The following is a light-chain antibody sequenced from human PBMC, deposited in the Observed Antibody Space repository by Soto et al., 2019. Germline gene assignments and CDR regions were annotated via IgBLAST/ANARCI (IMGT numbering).Light chain of an antibody. J-gene: IGLJ1*01. CDR3: SSKTSSSSPFV. CDR2: EVS. Sequence: QSALTQPASVSGSPGQSITISCTGSTSDVGAYNYVSWYKHHPGQAPQLMIYEVSNRPSGVSNRFSGSKSGNTASLTISGLQADDEGDYYCSSKTSSSSPFVFGNRTKVTVL. CDR1: TSDVGAYNY. V-gene: IGLV2-14*01.